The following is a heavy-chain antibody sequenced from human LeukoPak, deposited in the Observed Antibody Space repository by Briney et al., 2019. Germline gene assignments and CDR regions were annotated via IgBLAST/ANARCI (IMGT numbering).Heavy chain of an antibody. CDR2: ISGSGGST. V-gene: IGHV3-23*01. CDR3: XNLXILYCSSTSCYL. D-gene: IGHD2-2*01. Sequence: GGSLRLSCAASGFTFSSYAMSWVRQAPGKGMEWVSAISGSGGSTYYADSVKGRFTISRDNSKNTLYLQMNSLRAEDTAVYYCXNLXILYCSSTSCYLWGQGTLVTVSS. CDR1: GFTFSSYA. J-gene: IGHJ4*02.